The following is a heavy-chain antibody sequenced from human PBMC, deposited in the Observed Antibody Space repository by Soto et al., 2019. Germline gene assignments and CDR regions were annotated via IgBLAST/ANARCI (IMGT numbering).Heavy chain of an antibody. CDR1: GFTFSNYA. J-gene: IGHJ4*02. V-gene: IGHV3-23*01. Sequence: EVPVLESGGDLVQPGGSLRLSCAASGFTFSNYAMTWVRQAPGKGLEWVSTISGSGDSIYYADSVKGRFTISRDNSKNTLYLQMNSLRAADWAVYYCSTGRQMGYWGQGTLVIVSS. D-gene: IGHD7-27*01. CDR2: ISGSGDSI. CDR3: STGRQMGY.